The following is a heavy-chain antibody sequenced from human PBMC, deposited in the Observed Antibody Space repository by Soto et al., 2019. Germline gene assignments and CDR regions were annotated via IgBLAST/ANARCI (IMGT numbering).Heavy chain of an antibody. CDR1: GFTFSNAW. Sequence: GGSLRLSCAASGFTFSNAWMSWVCQAPGKGLEWVGRIKSKTDGGTTDYAAPVKGRFTISRDDSKNTLYLQMNSLKTEDTAVYYCTTDSDYGDHHFDYWGQGTLVTVSS. CDR2: IKSKTDGGTT. D-gene: IGHD4-17*01. CDR3: TTDSDYGDHHFDY. J-gene: IGHJ4*02. V-gene: IGHV3-15*01.